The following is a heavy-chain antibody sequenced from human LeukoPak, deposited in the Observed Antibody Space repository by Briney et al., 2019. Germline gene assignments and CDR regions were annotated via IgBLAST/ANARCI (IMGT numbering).Heavy chain of an antibody. D-gene: IGHD5-18*01. CDR1: GGSFSGYY. Sequence: SETLSLTCAVYGGSFSGYYWSWIRQPPGKGLEWIGEINHSGSTNYNPSLKSRVTISVDTSKNQFSLKLSSVTAADTAVYYCARDPLGTARFDPWGQGTLVTVSS. CDR2: INHSGST. J-gene: IGHJ5*02. V-gene: IGHV4-34*01. CDR3: ARDPLGTARFDP.